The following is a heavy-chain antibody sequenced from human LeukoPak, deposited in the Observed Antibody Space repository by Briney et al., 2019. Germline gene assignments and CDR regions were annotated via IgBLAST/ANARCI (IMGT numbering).Heavy chain of an antibody. J-gene: IGHJ6*03. CDR1: GYTFTGYY. D-gene: IGHD2-2*02. CDR2: INPNSGGT. V-gene: IGHV1-2*02. CDR3: ARDVRLGYCSSTSCDTGGYYMDV. Sequence: ASVKVSCKASGYTFTGYYMHWVRQAPGQGLEWMGWINPNSGGTNYAQKFQGRVTMTRDTSISTAYMELSRLRSDDTAVYYCARDVRLGYCSSTSCDTGGYYMDVWGKGTTVTVCS.